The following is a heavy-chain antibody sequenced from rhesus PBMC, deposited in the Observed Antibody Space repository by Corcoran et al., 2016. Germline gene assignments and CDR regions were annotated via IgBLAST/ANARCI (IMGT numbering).Heavy chain of an antibody. CDR2: IYPSDSDT. CDR3: AKDRGYSGSFDGLDS. V-gene: IGHV5-2*01. CDR1: GYSFTSYW. Sequence: EVQLVQSGAEVKRPGESLKISCKTSGYSFTSYWISWVRQMPGKGLEWMGAIYPSDSDTRYSPSFQGQVTISADKSISTTYLQWSSLKASDSATYYCAKDRGYSGSFDGLDSWGQGVVVTVSP. D-gene: IGHD3-16*01. J-gene: IGHJ6*01.